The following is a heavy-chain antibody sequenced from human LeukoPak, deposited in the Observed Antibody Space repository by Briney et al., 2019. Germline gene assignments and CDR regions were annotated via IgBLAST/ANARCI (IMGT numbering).Heavy chain of an antibody. CDR3: AKDMSYSSLGGSAFDI. D-gene: IGHD6-13*01. J-gene: IGHJ3*02. CDR2: IIPILGIA. CDR1: GGTFSSYT. Sequence: GASVKVSCKASGGTFSSYTISWVRQAPGQGLEWMGRIIPILGIANYAQKFQGRVTITADKSTSTAYMELSSLRSEDMALYYCAKDMSYSSLGGSAFDIWGQGTMVTVSS. V-gene: IGHV1-69*04.